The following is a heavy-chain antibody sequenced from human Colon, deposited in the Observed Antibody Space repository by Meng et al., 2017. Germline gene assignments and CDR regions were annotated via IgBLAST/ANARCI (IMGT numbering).Heavy chain of an antibody. D-gene: IGHD6-19*01. V-gene: IGHV4-34*01. CDR1: GESISTFY. J-gene: IGHJ4*02. Sequence: QGQLRQGGAGLLKPSETLSLTCAVYGESISTFYWAWIRQSPGKGLEWIGEINHAGTAYYNPSLKSRVTLSIDTSRNQFSLNLRSVTAADTAVYYCASFPPPGKQWLVTDYWGQGTLVTVSS. CDR2: INHAGTA. CDR3: ASFPPPGKQWLVTDY.